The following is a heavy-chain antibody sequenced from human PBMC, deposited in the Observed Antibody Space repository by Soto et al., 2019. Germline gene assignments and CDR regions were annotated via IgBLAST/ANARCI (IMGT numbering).Heavy chain of an antibody. J-gene: IGHJ5*02. V-gene: IGHV4-59*01. CDR1: GASISRYY. CDR3: ARQSDSNSLYWFDP. D-gene: IGHD4-4*01. CDR2: VYYDGST. Sequence: PSETLSLTCNFSGASISRYYWSWIRQPPGKRLEWIGYVYYDGSTNYNPSLKSRVTISLDTSKNQFSLKLTSVTAADTAVYYCARQSDSNSLYWFDPWGQGTLVTVS.